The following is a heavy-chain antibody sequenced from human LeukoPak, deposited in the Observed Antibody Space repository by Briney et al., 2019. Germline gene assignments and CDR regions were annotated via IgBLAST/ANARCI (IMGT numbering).Heavy chain of an antibody. CDR3: ARAYGYSSSMWYFQH. J-gene: IGHJ1*01. CDR1: GGSFSGYY. Sequence: SETLSLTCAVYGGSFSGYYWSWIRQPPGKGLEWIGEINHSGSTNYNPSLKSRVTISVDTSKNQFSLKLSSVTAADTAVYYCARAYGYSSSMWYFQHWGQGTLVTVSS. CDR2: INHSGST. V-gene: IGHV4-34*09. D-gene: IGHD6-13*01.